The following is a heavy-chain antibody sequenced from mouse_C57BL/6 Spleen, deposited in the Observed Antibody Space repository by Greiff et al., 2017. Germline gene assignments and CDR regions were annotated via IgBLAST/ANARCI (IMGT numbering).Heavy chain of an antibody. Sequence: QVQLQQPGAELVRPGSSVKLSCKASGYTFTSYWMHWVKQRPIQGLEWIGNIDPSDSETHYNQKFKDKATLTVDKSSSTAYMQLSSLTSEDSAVYYCARWGGYDGDYYAMDYWGQGTSVTVSS. CDR2: IDPSDSET. CDR3: ARWGGYDGDYYAMDY. CDR1: GYTFTSYW. D-gene: IGHD2-2*01. J-gene: IGHJ4*01. V-gene: IGHV1-52*01.